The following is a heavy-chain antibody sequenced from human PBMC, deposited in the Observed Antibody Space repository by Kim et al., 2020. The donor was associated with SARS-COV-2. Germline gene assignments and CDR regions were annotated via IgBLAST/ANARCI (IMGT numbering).Heavy chain of an antibody. CDR2: IYHSGRT. J-gene: IGHJ5*02. V-gene: IGHV4-4*02. CDR3: ARRGSGWYGGWDWFDP. Sequence: KGLGWIGEIYHSGRTNYTPSLKSRVTISVDKSKNQFSLKLSSVTAADTAVYYCARRGSGWYGGWDWFDPWGQGTLVTVSS. D-gene: IGHD6-19*01.